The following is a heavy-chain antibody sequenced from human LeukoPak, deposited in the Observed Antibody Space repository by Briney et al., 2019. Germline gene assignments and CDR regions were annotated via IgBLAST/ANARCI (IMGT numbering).Heavy chain of an antibody. D-gene: IGHD1-26*01. J-gene: IGHJ5*02. CDR2: INHSGST. Sequence: SETLSLTCAVYGGSFSGYYWNWIRQPPGKGLEGIGEINHSGSTNYIPSLKSRVTISVDTSKNQFSLKLSSVTAADTAVYYCARGSKMLGYNWFDPWGQGTLVTVSS. V-gene: IGHV4-34*01. CDR1: GGSFSGYY. CDR3: ARGSKMLGYNWFDP.